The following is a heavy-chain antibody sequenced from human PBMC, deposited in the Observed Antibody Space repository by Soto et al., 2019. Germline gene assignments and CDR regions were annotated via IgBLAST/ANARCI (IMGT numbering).Heavy chain of an antibody. Sequence: GESLKISCKGSGYSFTSYCIAWVRQIPGKGLEWMGIIYPGDSDTRYSPSFQGQVTISADKSISTAYLQWSSLKASDTAMYYCARPRIVGALDAFDIWGQGTMVTVSS. CDR1: GYSFTSYC. D-gene: IGHD1-26*01. CDR3: ARPRIVGALDAFDI. V-gene: IGHV5-51*01. CDR2: IYPGDSDT. J-gene: IGHJ3*02.